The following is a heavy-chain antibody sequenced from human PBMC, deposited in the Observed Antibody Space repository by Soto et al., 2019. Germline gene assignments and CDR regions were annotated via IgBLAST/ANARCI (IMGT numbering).Heavy chain of an antibody. Sequence: ASVKVSCKVSGYTLTELSIHWVRQAPGKGLEWMGGFDPEDGETIYAQKFQGRVTMTEDTSTDTAYMELSSLRSEDTAVYYCATGIAAAGNPFDYWGQGTLVTVSS. D-gene: IGHD6-13*01. CDR3: ATGIAAAGNPFDY. CDR2: FDPEDGET. CDR1: GYTLTELS. V-gene: IGHV1-24*01. J-gene: IGHJ4*02.